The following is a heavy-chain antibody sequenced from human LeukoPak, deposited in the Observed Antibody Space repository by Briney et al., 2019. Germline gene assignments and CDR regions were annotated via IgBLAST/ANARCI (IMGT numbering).Heavy chain of an antibody. Sequence: SETLSLTCTVSTYSIASGYFWGWIRQSPGKGLEWIATVHHPDITHYNPSLERRVTISMDPSKNHFSLTLKSVTAADTAVYYCAREGRHQLFYPSWTHTGHFDFWGQGIVVTVSS. D-gene: IGHD2-8*02. CDR1: TYSIASGYF. CDR2: VHHPDIT. CDR3: AREGRHQLFYPSWTHTGHFDF. J-gene: IGHJ4*02. V-gene: IGHV4-38-2*02.